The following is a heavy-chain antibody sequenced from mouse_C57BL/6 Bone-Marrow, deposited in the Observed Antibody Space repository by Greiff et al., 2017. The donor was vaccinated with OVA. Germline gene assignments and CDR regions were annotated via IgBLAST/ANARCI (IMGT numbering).Heavy chain of an antibody. CDR3: ARRAKDYFDY. V-gene: IGHV1-4*01. J-gene: IGHJ2*01. Sequence: VMLVESGAELARPGASVKMSCKASGYTFTSYTMHWVKQRPGQGLEWIGYINPSSGYTKYNQKFKDKATLTADKSSSTAYMQLSSLTSEDSAVYYCARRAKDYFDYWGQGTTLTVSS. CDR1: GYTFTSYT. CDR2: INPSSGYT. D-gene: IGHD1-1*01.